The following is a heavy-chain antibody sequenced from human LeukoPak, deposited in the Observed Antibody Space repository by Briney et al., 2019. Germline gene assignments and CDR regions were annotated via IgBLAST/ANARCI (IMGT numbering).Heavy chain of an antibody. J-gene: IGHJ4*02. CDR2: IYYSGST. Sequence: SETLSLTCTVSGGSITSYYWTCVRQPPGKGLEWIGYIYYSGSTNYNPSLKSRVTISVDTSKNQFSLKLSSVTAADTAVYYCARGYGVYFYDGGQGTLVTVSS. D-gene: IGHD4-17*01. CDR1: GGSITSYY. CDR3: ARGYGVYFYD. V-gene: IGHV4-59*01.